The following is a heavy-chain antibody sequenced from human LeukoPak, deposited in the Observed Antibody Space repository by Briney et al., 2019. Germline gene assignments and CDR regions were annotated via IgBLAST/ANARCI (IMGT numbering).Heavy chain of an antibody. CDR2: ISNSGSTI. D-gene: IGHD3-22*01. Sequence: GGSLRLSCAASGFTLSSYEINWVRQAPGKGLEWVSYISNSGSTIYYADSVKGRFTISRDNAKNSLYLQMNSLRAEDTAVYYCARDGKDYDSSGYHFDYWGQGTLVTVSS. V-gene: IGHV3-48*03. CDR1: GFTLSSYE. J-gene: IGHJ4*02. CDR3: ARDGKDYDSSGYHFDY.